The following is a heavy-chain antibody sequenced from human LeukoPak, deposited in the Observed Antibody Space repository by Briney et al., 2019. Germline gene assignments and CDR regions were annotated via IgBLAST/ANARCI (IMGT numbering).Heavy chain of an antibody. V-gene: IGHV1-69*05. Sequence: GASVKVSCKASGDTFSSYAVSWVRQAPGQGLEWMGGFIPKFGTADYRQKFQDRVSITIDESTTTAYMELSSLTSEDTAVYYCARVKLGRPYGSTGDFYNMDVWGKGTTVTVSS. J-gene: IGHJ6*03. CDR2: FIPKFGTA. D-gene: IGHD3-10*01. CDR3: ARVKLGRPYGSTGDFYNMDV. CDR1: GDTFSSYA.